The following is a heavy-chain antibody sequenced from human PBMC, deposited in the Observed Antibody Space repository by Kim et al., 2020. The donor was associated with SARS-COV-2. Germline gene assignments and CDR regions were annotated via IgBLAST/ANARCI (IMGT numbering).Heavy chain of an antibody. V-gene: IGHV3-7*01. Sequence: GGSLRLSCAASGFTFSSYWMPWDRQAPGTGLEWVSNINHDGNQKSYVDSVKGRLTISRDNAKNWLYLQTNRLVAEATAVYYCAREADQNSWG. CDR2: INHDGNQK. CDR3: AREADQNS. CDR1: GFTFSSYW. J-gene: IGHJ6*01.